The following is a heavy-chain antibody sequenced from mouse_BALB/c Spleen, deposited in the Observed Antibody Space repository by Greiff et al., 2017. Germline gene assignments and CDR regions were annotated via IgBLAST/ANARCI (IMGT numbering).Heavy chain of an antibody. CDR2: IWGDGST. J-gene: IGHJ3*01. V-gene: IGHV2-6-6*01. CDR3: AKRDYGSSYAWFAY. CDR1: GFSLTNSG. D-gene: IGHD1-1*01. Sequence: VKLMESGPGLVAPSQSLSITCTVSGFSLTNSGVHWVRQSPGKGLEWLGVIWGDGSTNYNSAFKSRLSISKDNSKSQVFLKMNSLQTDDTARYYCAKRDYGSSYAWFAYWGQGTLVTVSA.